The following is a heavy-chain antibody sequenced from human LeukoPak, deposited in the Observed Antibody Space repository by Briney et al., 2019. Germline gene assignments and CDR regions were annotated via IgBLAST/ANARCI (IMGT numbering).Heavy chain of an antibody. CDR1: GYTFTIYG. Sequence: ASVTVSCKASGYTFTIYGISWVRQAPGQGLEWMGWICAYNGNTNYAQKLQGRVTITTNTSTSTAYMVLRSLRSDDAAVYYCARDLSVPGSGKGIDWGQGTLVTVSS. CDR3: ARDLSVPGSGKGID. V-gene: IGHV1-18*01. J-gene: IGHJ4*02. CDR2: ICAYNGNT. D-gene: IGHD3-10*01.